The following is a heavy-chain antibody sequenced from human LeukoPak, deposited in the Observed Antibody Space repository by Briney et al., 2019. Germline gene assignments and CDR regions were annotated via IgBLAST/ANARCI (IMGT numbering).Heavy chain of an antibody. D-gene: IGHD6-19*01. CDR1: GFTFSSYG. CDR3: AKGGRQWLIYYYYYMDV. J-gene: IGHJ6*03. Sequence: GGSLRLSCAASGFTFSSYGMHWVRQAPGKGLEWVAFIRYDGSNKYYADSVKGRFTISRDNSKNTLYLQMNSLRAEDTAVYYCAKGGRQWLIYYYYYMDVWGKGTTVTVSS. V-gene: IGHV3-30*02. CDR2: IRYDGSNK.